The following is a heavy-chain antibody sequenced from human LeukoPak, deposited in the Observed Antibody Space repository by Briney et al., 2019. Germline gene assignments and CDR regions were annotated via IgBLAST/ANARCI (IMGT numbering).Heavy chain of an antibody. CDR2: ISYDGSNK. CDR3: ARDGSGWSRDY. J-gene: IGHJ4*02. CDR1: GFTFSSYG. D-gene: IGHD6-19*01. Sequence: PGRSLRLSCAASGFTFSSYGMHWVRQAPGKGLEWVAVISYDGSNKYYADSVKGRFTISRDNSKNTLYLQMNSLRAEDTALYYCARDGSGWSRDYWGQGTLVTVSS. V-gene: IGHV3-30*03.